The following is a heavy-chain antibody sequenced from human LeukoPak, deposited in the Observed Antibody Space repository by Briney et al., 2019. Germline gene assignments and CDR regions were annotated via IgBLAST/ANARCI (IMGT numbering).Heavy chain of an antibody. CDR1: GFTFSSYG. D-gene: IGHD6-13*01. Sequence: PGGSLRLSCAASGFTFSSYGMHWVRQAPGKGLEWVAVIWYDGSNKYYADSVKGRFTISRDNSKNTLYLQMNSLRAEDTAVYYCARASSSWGYGAFDIWGQGTMVTVSS. V-gene: IGHV3-33*01. CDR3: ARASSSWGYGAFDI. J-gene: IGHJ3*02. CDR2: IWYDGSNK.